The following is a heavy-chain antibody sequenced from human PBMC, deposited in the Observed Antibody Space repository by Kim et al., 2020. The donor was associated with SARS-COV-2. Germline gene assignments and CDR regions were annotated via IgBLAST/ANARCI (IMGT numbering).Heavy chain of an antibody. CDR3: AREYSSSWVVGGMDV. CDR2: INTNTGNP. Sequence: ASVKVSCKASGYTFTSYAMNWVRQAPGQGLEWMGWINTNTGNPTYAQGFTGRFVFSVDTSVSTAYLQISSLKAEDTAVYYCAREYSSSWVVGGMDVWGQGTTVTVSS. J-gene: IGHJ6*02. D-gene: IGHD6-13*01. CDR1: GYTFTSYA. V-gene: IGHV7-4-1*02.